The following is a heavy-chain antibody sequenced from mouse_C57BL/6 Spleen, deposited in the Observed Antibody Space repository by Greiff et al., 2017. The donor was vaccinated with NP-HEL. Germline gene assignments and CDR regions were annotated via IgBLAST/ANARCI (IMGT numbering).Heavy chain of an antibody. J-gene: IGHJ3*01. CDR3: ARGDSPFAY. V-gene: IGHV1-42*01. CDR2: INPSTGGT. Sequence: VQLQQPGPELVKPGASVKISCKASGYSFTGYYMNWVKQSPEKSLEWIGEINPSTGGTTYNQKFKAKATLTVDKSSSTAYMQLKSLTSEDSAVYYCARGDSPFAYWGQGTLVTVSA. D-gene: IGHD2-13*01. CDR1: GYSFTGYY.